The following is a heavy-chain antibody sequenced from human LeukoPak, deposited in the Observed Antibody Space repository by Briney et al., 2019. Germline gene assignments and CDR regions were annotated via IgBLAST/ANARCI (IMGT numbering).Heavy chain of an antibody. CDR2: ISDRGGST. D-gene: IGHD2-21*02. Sequence: GGSLRLSCVVSGITLSNYGMSWVRQAPGKGLEWVAGISDRGGSTNYADSVKGRFTISRHNSKNTLYLQMNSLRAEDTAVYYCARPVVTAIPSRYYYYGMDVWGQGTTVTVSS. CDR3: ARPVVTAIPSRYYYYGMDV. V-gene: IGHV3-23*01. CDR1: GITLSNYG. J-gene: IGHJ6*02.